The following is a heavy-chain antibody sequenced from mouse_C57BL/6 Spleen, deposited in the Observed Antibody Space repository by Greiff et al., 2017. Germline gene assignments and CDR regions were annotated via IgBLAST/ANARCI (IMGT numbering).Heavy chain of an antibody. CDR1: GFTFSSYG. V-gene: IGHV5-6*01. J-gene: IGHJ4*01. CDR2: ISSGGSYT. D-gene: IGHD1-1*01. CDR3: ARHGVLLRYAMDY. Sequence: EVKLVESGGDLVKPGGSLKLSCAASGFTFSSYGMSWVRQTPDKRLEWVATISSGGSYTYYPDSVKGRFTISRDNAKNTLYLQMSSLKSEDTAMYYCARHGVLLRYAMDYWGQGTSVTVSS.